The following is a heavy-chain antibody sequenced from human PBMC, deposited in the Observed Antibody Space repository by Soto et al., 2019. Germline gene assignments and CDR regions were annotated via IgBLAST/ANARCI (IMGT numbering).Heavy chain of an antibody. CDR2: IIPFVCTA. V-gene: IGHV1-69*08. Sequence: QVQLVQSGAEVKKPGSSVKVSCKASGGTFSTYTFSWVRQAPGQGLGWMGRIIPFVCTANYAQKFQGRVTITADKSTSTAYMELSSLRSEDTAVYYCAREDYDDYYFDYWGQGTLVTVSS. D-gene: IGHD4-17*01. J-gene: IGHJ4*02. CDR1: GGTFSTYT. CDR3: AREDYDDYYFDY.